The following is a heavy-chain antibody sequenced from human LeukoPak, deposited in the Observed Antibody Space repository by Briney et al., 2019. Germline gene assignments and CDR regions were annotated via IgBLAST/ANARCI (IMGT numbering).Heavy chain of an antibody. CDR3: ARHCSSTSCYGPTDFDY. J-gene: IGHJ4*02. CDR2: IYHSGST. Sequence: RASETLSLTCAVSGYSISSGYYWGWIRQPPGKGLEWIGSIYHSGSTYYNPSLKSRVTISVDTSKNQFSLKLSSVTAADTAVYYCARHCSSTSCYGPTDFDYWGQGTLVTVSS. D-gene: IGHD2-2*01. V-gene: IGHV4-38-2*01. CDR1: GYSISSGYY.